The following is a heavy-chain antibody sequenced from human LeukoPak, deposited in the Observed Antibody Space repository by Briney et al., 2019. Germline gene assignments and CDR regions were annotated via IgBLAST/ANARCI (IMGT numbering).Heavy chain of an antibody. CDR3: ARASYYYDSCVPKGGNFDY. CDR1: GFTFSSYS. D-gene: IGHD3-22*01. V-gene: IGHV3-21*01. J-gene: IGHJ4*02. Sequence: PGGSLRLSCAASGFTFSSYSMNWVRQAPGKGLEWVSSISSSSSYIYYADSVKGRFTISKDNAKNSLYLQMDSLRAEDTAVYYCARASYYYDSCVPKGGNFDYWGQGTLVTVSS. CDR2: ISSSSSYI.